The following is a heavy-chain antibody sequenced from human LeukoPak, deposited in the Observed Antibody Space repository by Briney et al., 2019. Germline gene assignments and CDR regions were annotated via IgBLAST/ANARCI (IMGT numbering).Heavy chain of an antibody. V-gene: IGHV3-48*01. CDR1: GFTFRTYS. D-gene: IGHD2-15*01. CDR2: VSGSGTI. CDR3: ARGADGVSSNSRGWFDP. Sequence: GGSLRLSCAASGFTFRTYSMNWVRQAPGKGLEWVSYVSGSGTIYYADSVKGRFTISRDNAKNSLFLQMNSLRAEDTAVYSCARGADGVSSNSRGWFDPWGQGTLVTVSS. J-gene: IGHJ5*02.